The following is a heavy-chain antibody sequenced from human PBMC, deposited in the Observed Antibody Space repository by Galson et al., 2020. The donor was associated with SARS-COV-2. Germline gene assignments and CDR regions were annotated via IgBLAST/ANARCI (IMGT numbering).Heavy chain of an antibody. CDR2: IYYSGST. J-gene: IGHJ4*02. CDR3: ARFYDSSGYYYRSAGYFDY. CDR1: GGSISSYY. V-gene: IGHV4-59*08. Sequence: SETLSLTCTVSGGSISSYYWSWIRQPPGKGLEWIGYIYYSGSTNYNPSLKSRVTISVDTSKNQFSLKLSSVTAADTAVYYCARFYDSSGYYYRSAGYFDYWGQGTLVTVSS. D-gene: IGHD3-22*01.